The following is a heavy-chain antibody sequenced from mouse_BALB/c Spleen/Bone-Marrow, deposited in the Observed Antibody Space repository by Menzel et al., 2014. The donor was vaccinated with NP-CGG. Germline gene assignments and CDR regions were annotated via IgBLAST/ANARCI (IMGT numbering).Heavy chain of an antibody. V-gene: IGHV14-3*02. CDR3: ARWEYYAMDY. J-gene: IGHJ4*01. Sequence: VQLQQSGAELVKPGASVKLSCTASGFNIKDTYMHWVKQRPEQGLEWIGGIDPANGNTKYDPKFQGKATITADTSSNTAYLQLSSRTSEDAAVYYCARWEYYAMDYWGQGTSVTVSS. D-gene: IGHD4-1*01. CDR2: IDPANGNT. CDR1: GFNIKDTY.